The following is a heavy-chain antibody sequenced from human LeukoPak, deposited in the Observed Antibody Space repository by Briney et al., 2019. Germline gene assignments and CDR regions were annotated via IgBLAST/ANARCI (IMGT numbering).Heavy chain of an antibody. J-gene: IGHJ6*03. CDR2: IWNDGTNK. CDR1: GFTFTTYG. CDR3: ARGLYCTSTSCYFGGGNYYYYMDV. D-gene: IGHD2-2*01. V-gene: IGHV3-33*01. Sequence: PGGSLRLSCAASGFTFTTYGMHWVRQAPGKGLEGVAVIWNDGTNKYYADSVKGRFTISRDNSMNMLYLQMNSLRAEDTAVYYCARGLYCTSTSCYFGGGNYYYYMDVWGKGTTVTVSS.